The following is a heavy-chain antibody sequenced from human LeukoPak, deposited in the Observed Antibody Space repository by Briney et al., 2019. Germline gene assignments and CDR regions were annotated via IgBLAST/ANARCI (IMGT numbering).Heavy chain of an antibody. CDR1: GGSISSSSYY. Sequence: PSETLSLTCTVSGGSISSSSYYWGWIRQPPGKGLEWIGSVYYSGITNYNPSLKSRVTISVDTPKNQISLKLSSVTAADTAVYYCAREGHYDRSGYRLPGNWGQGTLVIVSS. CDR3: AREGHYDRSGYRLPGN. CDR2: VYYSGIT. J-gene: IGHJ4*02. V-gene: IGHV4-39*02. D-gene: IGHD3-22*01.